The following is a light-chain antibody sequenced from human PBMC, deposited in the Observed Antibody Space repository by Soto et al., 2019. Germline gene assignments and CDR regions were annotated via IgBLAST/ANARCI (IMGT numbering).Light chain of an antibody. CDR2: GAS. J-gene: IGKJ4*01. V-gene: IGKV3-20*01. CDR1: QPISSHRY. CDR3: QQYDSSPLN. Sequence: EIVLAQAPGPPSLSSGGGATPSCRGRQPISSHRYLAWYQQKPGQAPRVLIYGASRRATGIPDRFSGSGSGTDFTLTISRLEPEDFAVYYCQQYDSSPLNCGGGTTGDIK.